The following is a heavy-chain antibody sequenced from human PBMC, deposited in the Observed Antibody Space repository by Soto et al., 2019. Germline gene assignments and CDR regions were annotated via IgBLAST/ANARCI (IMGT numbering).Heavy chain of an antibody. CDR2: ISTDGSST. CDR1: GFTFSNYW. D-gene: IGHD5-18*01. J-gene: IGHJ4*02. CDR3: TRVETNTYGQFDC. Sequence: VGSLRLSCAASGFTFSNYWMHWVRQAPGKGLVWVSRISTDGSSTSYADSVKGRFTISRDNAKNTLYLQMNSLRAEDTAVYYCTRVETNTYGQFDCWGQGTLVTVSS. V-gene: IGHV3-74*01.